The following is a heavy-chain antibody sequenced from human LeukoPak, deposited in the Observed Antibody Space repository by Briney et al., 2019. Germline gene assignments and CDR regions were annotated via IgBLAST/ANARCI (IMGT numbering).Heavy chain of an antibody. CDR1: GASITSGAYY. D-gene: IGHD5-24*01. V-gene: IGHV4-31*03. CDR2: IADIATK. J-gene: IGHJ4*02. Sequence: SQTLSLTCSASGASITSGAYYWSWLRQHPEKGLEWIGYIADIATKFYNPSFKSRVSISMDPSKNLFSLSLTSLTAADTAVYYCARALMGPVPFDSWGQGILVTVSS. CDR3: ARALMGPVPFDS.